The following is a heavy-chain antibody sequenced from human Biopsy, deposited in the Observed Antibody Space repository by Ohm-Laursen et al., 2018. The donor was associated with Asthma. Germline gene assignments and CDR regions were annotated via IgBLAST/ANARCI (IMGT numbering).Heavy chain of an antibody. CDR3: ARGQKSAGDRWFDP. CDR1: VYTFIGCH. Sequence: ASVKVSCKASVYTFIGCHIHWMRQAPGQGLEWMGRINPNSGGTNYAQKFQGRVTMTRDTSISTAYMEVSRLRSDDTAVYYCARGQKSAGDRWFDPWGQGTLVTVSS. J-gene: IGHJ5*02. V-gene: IGHV1-2*06. CDR2: INPNSGGT. D-gene: IGHD6-13*01.